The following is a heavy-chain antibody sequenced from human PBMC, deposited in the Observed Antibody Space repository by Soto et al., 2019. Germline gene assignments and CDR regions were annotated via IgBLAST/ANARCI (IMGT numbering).Heavy chain of an antibody. CDR2: IYGGGTT. J-gene: IGHJ4*02. CDR1: GFAVSSKY. V-gene: IGHV3-53*01. CDR3: VQTTGWPGFDF. D-gene: IGHD6-19*01. Sequence: EVLLVESGGGLIQPGGSLRLSCAASGFAVSSKYMTWVRQAPGKGLEWVSVIYGGGTTYYADSVKGRFTISRDTSKNTLYLPMNSLRAEDTAVYYCVQTTGWPGFDFWGQGTLVTVSS.